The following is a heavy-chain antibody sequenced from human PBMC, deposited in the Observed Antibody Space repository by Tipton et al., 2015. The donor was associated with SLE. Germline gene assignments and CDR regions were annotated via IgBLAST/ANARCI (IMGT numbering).Heavy chain of an antibody. CDR1: GYTFTTYG. Sequence: QSGAEVKKSGSSVKVSCKASGYTFTTYGISWVRQAPGQGLEWMGWISTYNGNAHYAQNLQGRVTMTTDTSTSTAYMELRSLRSDDTAVYYCARDFIVGPTYFDYWGQGTLVTVSS. CDR3: ARDFIVGPTYFDY. D-gene: IGHD1-26*01. CDR2: ISTYNGNA. J-gene: IGHJ4*02. V-gene: IGHV1-18*01.